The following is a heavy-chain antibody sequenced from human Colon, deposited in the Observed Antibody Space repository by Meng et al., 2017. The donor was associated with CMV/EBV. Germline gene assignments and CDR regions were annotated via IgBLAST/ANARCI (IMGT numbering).Heavy chain of an antibody. J-gene: IGHJ5*02. V-gene: IGHV3-33*01. CDR3: ARDEAP. Sequence: QVQLVESGGGVVQPGRSLRLSCAASGFTFKNYGMHWVRQAPGKGLEWVAVIWYDGSRKYYADSVKGRFTVSRDESKNTVYLQMNSLRGEDTAVYYCARDEAPWGQGTLVTVSS. CDR1: GFTFKNYG. CDR2: IWYDGSRK.